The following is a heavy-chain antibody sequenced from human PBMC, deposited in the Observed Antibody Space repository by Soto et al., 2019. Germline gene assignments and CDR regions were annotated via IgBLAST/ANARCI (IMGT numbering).Heavy chain of an antibody. D-gene: IGHD2-2*01. CDR3: ATQDPATVNFYY. CDR2: IYYSGST. Sequence: SETLSLTCTVSGGSISSSSYYWGWIRQPPGKGLEWIGSIYYSGSTYYNPSLKSRVTISVDTSKNQFSLKLSSVTAADTAVYYCATQDPATVNFYYWGQGTLVTVSS. V-gene: IGHV4-39*01. CDR1: GGSISSSSYY. J-gene: IGHJ4*02.